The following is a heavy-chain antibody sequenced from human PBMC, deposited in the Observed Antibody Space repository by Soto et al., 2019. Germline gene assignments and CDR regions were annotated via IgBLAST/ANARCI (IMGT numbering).Heavy chain of an antibody. J-gene: IGHJ2*01. CDR1: GYSFTTYW. D-gene: IGHD6-6*01. V-gene: IGHV5-51*01. CDR3: ARRVGEQPVLEYWHFAL. Sequence: GESLKISCKGSGYSFTTYWIAWVRQMPGRGLEWMGIIYPGDSDARYSPSFQGQVTISADKSISTAYLQWSSLKASDTAMYYCARRVGEQPVLEYWHFALWGRGNLVGVSS. CDR2: IYPGDSDA.